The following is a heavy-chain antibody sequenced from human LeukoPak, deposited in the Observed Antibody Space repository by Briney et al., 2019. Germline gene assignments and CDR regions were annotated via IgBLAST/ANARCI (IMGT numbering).Heavy chain of an antibody. D-gene: IGHD3-3*01. V-gene: IGHV1-18*01. CDR1: GYTFTSYG. Sequence: ASVTVSCTASGYTFTSYGISWVRQAPGQGLEWMGWISAYNGNTNYAQKLQGRVTMTTDTSTSTAYMELRSLRSDDTAVYYCARSQAFGVVISYYMDVWGKGTTVTVSS. CDR2: ISAYNGNT. CDR3: ARSQAFGVVISYYMDV. J-gene: IGHJ6*03.